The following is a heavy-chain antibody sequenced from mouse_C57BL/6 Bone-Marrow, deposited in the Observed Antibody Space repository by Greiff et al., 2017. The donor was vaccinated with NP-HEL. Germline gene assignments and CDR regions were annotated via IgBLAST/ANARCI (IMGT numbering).Heavy chain of an antibody. CDR1: GYAFSSYW. J-gene: IGHJ3*01. V-gene: IGHV1-80*01. CDR2: IYPGDGDT. CDR3: ARGAY. Sequence: LVASGAELVKPGASVKISCKASGYAFSSYWLNWLKQRPGPGLEWIGQIYPGDGDTNYNGKFKDKASLTADKSSSTAYMQLSSLTSEDSAVYFCARGAYWGQGTLVTVSA.